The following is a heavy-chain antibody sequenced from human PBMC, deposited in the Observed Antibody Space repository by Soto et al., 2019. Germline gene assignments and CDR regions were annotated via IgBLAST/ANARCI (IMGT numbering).Heavy chain of an antibody. CDR2: IYWDDDK. CDR3: ARRGYDYVWGSYRFFDY. J-gene: IGHJ4*02. D-gene: IGHD3-16*02. CDR1: GFSLSTSGLG. V-gene: IGHV2-5*02. Sequence: QITLKESGPTLVKPTQTLTLTCTFSGFSLSTSGLGVGWIRQPPGKALEWLGIIYWDDDKRYSPSLKSRLTITETTSKIQVVLTMTNMDPVDTATYYCARRGYDYVWGSYRFFDYWGQGILVTVSS.